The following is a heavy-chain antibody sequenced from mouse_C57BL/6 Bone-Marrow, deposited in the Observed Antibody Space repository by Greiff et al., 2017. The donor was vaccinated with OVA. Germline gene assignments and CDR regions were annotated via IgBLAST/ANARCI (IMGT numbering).Heavy chain of an antibody. Sequence: VQLQQSGAELMKPGASVKLSCKATGYTFTGYWIEWVKQRPGHGLEWIGEILPGSGSTTYNEQFKGKATFTAATSSNTAYMQLSSLTTADSAIYYCARGSSCLHWYFDVWGTGTTVTVSS. CDR1: GYTFTGYW. D-gene: IGHD1-1*01. CDR2: ILPGSGST. CDR3: ARGSSCLHWYFDV. J-gene: IGHJ1*03. V-gene: IGHV1-9*01.